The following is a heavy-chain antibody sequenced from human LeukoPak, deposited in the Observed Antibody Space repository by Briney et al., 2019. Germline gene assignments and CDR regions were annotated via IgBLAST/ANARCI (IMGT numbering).Heavy chain of an antibody. CDR2: IRYDGSNE. CDR3: AKDLYGSGSYQIRLFDY. CDR1: GFTFSGYG. J-gene: IGHJ4*02. V-gene: IGHV3-30*02. Sequence: GGSLRLSCAASGFTFSGYGMHWVRQAPGKGLEWVAFIRYDGSNEFYADSVKGRFTISRDNSKNTLYLQMNSLRAEDTAVYYCAKDLYGSGSYQIRLFDYWGQGTLVTVSS. D-gene: IGHD3-10*01.